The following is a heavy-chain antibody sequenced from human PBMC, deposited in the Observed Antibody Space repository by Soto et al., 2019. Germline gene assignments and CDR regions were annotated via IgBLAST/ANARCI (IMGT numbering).Heavy chain of an antibody. D-gene: IGHD3-10*01. Sequence: PGGSLRLSCAASGFTFSSYGMHWVRQAPGKGLEWVAVISYDGSNKYYADSVKGRFTISRDNSKNTLYLQMNSLRAEDTAVHYCAKVDYLWFGEFYYYYGMDVWGQGTTVTVSS. CDR1: GFTFSSYG. V-gene: IGHV3-30*18. J-gene: IGHJ6*02. CDR2: ISYDGSNK. CDR3: AKVDYLWFGEFYYYYGMDV.